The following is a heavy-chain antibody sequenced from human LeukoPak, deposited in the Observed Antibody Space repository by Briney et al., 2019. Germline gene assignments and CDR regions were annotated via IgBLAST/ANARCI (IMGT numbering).Heavy chain of an antibody. J-gene: IGHJ4*02. V-gene: IGHV1-3*01. CDR1: GYTFTTYA. D-gene: IGHD6-13*01. CDR3: ARDPIGSRWPYYFDY. Sequence: ASVKVSCKASGYTFTTYAMHWVRQAPGQRLEWMGWINAGSGNTKYSQKFQARVTITRDTSASTAYMELSSLRSEDTAVYYCARDPIGSRWPYYFDYWGQGTLVTVSS. CDR2: INAGSGNT.